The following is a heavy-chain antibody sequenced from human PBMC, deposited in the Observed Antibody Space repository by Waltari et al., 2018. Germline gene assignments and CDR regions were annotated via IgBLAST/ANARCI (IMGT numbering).Heavy chain of an antibody. V-gene: IGHV4-59*08. D-gene: IGHD2-21*01. J-gene: IGHJ4*02. CDR3: ASHRGGGEWRYFEY. Sequence: QVQLQESGPGLVKPSETLSPTCPVSGGSLSSYHWSWIRQPPGKGREWIGYIYYSGITNYNPSLKSRVTISLDMSKNQVSLNLSSVTAADTALYYCASHRGGGEWRYFEYWGQGTLVTVSS. CDR2: IYYSGIT. CDR1: GGSLSSYH.